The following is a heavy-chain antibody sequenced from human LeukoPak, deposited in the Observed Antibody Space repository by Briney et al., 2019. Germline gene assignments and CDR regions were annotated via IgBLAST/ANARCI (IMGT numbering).Heavy chain of an antibody. Sequence: GGSLRLSCAASGFTFSSYSMNWVRQAPGKGLEWVSSISSSGSFIYYADSVKGRFTISRDNSKNTLYLQMNSLRAEDTAVYYCAKDAHYYDSSGYYLDYWGQGTLVTVSS. CDR2: ISSSGSFI. CDR3: AKDAHYYDSSGYYLDY. CDR1: GFTFSSYS. D-gene: IGHD3-22*01. V-gene: IGHV3-21*01. J-gene: IGHJ4*02.